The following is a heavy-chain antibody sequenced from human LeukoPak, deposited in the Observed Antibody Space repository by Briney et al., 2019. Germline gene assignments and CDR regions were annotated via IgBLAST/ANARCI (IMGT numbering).Heavy chain of an antibody. CDR1: GFTFSSYA. Sequence: GGSLRLSCAASGFTFSSYAMSWVRQAPGKGLEWVSAISGSGGSTYYADSVKGRFTISRDNSKNTLYLQMNSPRAEDTAVYYCAKASRSFSSGWYSPDYWGQGTLVTVSS. J-gene: IGHJ4*02. CDR3: AKASRSFSSGWYSPDY. CDR2: ISGSGGST. V-gene: IGHV3-23*01. D-gene: IGHD6-19*01.